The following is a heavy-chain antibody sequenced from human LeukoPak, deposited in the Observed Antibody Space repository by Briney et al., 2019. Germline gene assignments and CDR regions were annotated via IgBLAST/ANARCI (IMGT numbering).Heavy chain of an antibody. CDR1: GGSISSYY. CDR2: IYTSGST. V-gene: IGHV4-4*07. Sequence: KSSETLSLTCTVSGGSISSYYWSWIRQPAGKGLEWIGRIYTSGSTNYNPSLKSRVTMSVDTSKNQFSLKLSSVTAADTAVYYCARDRSCSSTSCYHDYWGQGTLVTVSS. CDR3: ARDRSCSSTSCYHDY. D-gene: IGHD2-2*01. J-gene: IGHJ4*02.